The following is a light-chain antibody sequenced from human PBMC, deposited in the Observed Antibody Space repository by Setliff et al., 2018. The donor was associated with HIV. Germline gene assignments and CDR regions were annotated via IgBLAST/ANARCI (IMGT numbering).Light chain of an antibody. Sequence: QSVLTQPRAVSGSPGQSVTISCTGTSSDVGGYNYVSWYQQHPGKAPKLMIYDVSKRPSGVPDRFSGSKSGNTASLTISGLQAEDEADYYCCSYAGSYYVFGTWTKVTVL. J-gene: IGLJ1*01. V-gene: IGLV2-11*01. CDR1: SSDVGGYNY. CDR3: CSYAGSYYV. CDR2: DVS.